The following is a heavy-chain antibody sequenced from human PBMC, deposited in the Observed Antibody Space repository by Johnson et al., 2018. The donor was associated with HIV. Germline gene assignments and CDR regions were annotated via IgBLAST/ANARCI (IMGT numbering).Heavy chain of an antibody. CDR2: INWNGGST. Sequence: EMQLVESGGGVVQPGGSLRLSCAASGFTFSSYGMHWVRQAPGKGLEWVSGINWNGGSTGYADSVKGRFTISRDDAKNSLYLQMNSLRAEDTALYYCARVWSGSYYSNAFDIWGQGTMVTVSS. V-gene: IGHV3-20*04. D-gene: IGHD1-26*01. CDR3: ARVWSGSYYSNAFDI. J-gene: IGHJ3*02. CDR1: GFTFSSYG.